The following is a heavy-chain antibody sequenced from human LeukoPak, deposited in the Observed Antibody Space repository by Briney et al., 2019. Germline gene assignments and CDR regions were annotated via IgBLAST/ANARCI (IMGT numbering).Heavy chain of an antibody. J-gene: IGHJ6*02. CDR1: GFTFDDYA. D-gene: IGHD2-2*02. V-gene: IGHV3-9*01. Sequence: PGGSLRLSCAASGFTFDDYAMHWVRQAPGKGLEWVSGISWNSGSIGYADSVKGRFTISRVNAKNSLYLQMSSLRAEDTALYYCAKDIEAVYCSSTSCYREYYYGMDVWGQGTTVTVSS. CDR2: ISWNSGSI. CDR3: AKDIEAVYCSSTSCYREYYYGMDV.